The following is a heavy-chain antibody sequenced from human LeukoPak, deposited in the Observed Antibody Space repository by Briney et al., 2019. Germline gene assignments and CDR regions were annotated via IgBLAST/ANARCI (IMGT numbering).Heavy chain of an antibody. CDR2: IYTSGST. Sequence: SETLSLTCTVSGGSISSYYWSWIRQPAGKGLEWIGRIYTSGSTNYNPSLKSRVTMPVDTSKNQFSLKLSSVTAADTAVYYCARGVAYYYDSSGYFDYWGQGTLVTVSS. CDR3: ARGVAYYYDSSGYFDY. V-gene: IGHV4-4*07. J-gene: IGHJ4*02. D-gene: IGHD3-22*01. CDR1: GGSISSYY.